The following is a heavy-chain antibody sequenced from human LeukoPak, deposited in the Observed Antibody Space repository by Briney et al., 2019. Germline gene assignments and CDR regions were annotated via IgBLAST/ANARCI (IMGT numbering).Heavy chain of an antibody. CDR1: GFTFSSYS. CDR2: ISSSSSYI. D-gene: IGHD3-22*01. V-gene: IGHV3-21*01. CDR3: ARDQNYYDSSGYYYLIAFDI. J-gene: IGHJ3*02. Sequence: GGSLRLSCAASGFTFSSYSMNWARQAPGKGLEWVSSISSSSSYIYYADSVKVRFTISRDNAKNSLHLQMNSLRAEDTAVYYCARDQNYYDSSGYYYLIAFDIWGQGTMVTVSS.